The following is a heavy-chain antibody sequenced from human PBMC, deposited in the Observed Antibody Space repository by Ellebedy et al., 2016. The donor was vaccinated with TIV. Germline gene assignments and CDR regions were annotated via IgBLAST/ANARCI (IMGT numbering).Heavy chain of an antibody. D-gene: IGHD1-26*01. CDR2: IYYSGCA. Sequence: MPSETLSLTCTVSGGSISNSDYYWNWIGHPPGKGLEGIGSIYYSGCAYYNPSLKSRVTVSVDTSKNQFSLNLSSVTAADTAVYYCARDQALPRGRFDTWGQGTLVTVSS. J-gene: IGHJ5*02. CDR1: GGSISNSDYY. CDR3: ARDQALPRGRFDT. V-gene: IGHV4-39*07.